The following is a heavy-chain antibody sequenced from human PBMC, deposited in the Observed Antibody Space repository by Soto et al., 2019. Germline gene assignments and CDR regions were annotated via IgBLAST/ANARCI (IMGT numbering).Heavy chain of an antibody. J-gene: IGHJ3*02. V-gene: IGHV1-18*01. Sequence: SAKVSCKASGYTFASYGISWLRQAPGQGLEWMGWISAYNGNTNYAQKLQGRVTMTTDTSTSTAYMELRSLRSDDTAVYYCARQTEIAVAGYAFDIWGQGTMVTVSS. D-gene: IGHD6-19*01. CDR2: ISAYNGNT. CDR3: ARQTEIAVAGYAFDI. CDR1: GYTFASYG.